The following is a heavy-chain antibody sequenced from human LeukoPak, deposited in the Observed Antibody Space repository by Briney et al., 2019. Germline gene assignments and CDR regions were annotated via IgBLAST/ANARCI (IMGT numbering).Heavy chain of an antibody. V-gene: IGHV4-38-2*02. CDR1: GYSISSGYY. CDR3: ARVGKQQLVYYYYYMDV. Sequence: SETLSLTCTVSGYSISSGYYWSWIRQPPGKGLEWIGEINHSGSTNYNPSLKSRVTISVDTSKNQFSLKLSSVTAADTAVYYCARVGKQQLVYYYYYMDVWGKGTTVTVSS. D-gene: IGHD6-13*01. CDR2: INHSGST. J-gene: IGHJ6*03.